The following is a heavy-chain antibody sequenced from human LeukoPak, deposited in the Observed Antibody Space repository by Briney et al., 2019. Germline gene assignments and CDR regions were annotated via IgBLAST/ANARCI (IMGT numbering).Heavy chain of an antibody. J-gene: IGHJ4*02. CDR1: GFTFSSNA. CDR2: ISGSGGST. D-gene: IGHD3-3*01. V-gene: IGHV3-23*01. Sequence: GGSLRLSCAASGFTFSSNAMSWVRQAPGKGLEWVSAISGSGGSTYYADSVKGRFTISRDNSKNTLYLQMNSLRAEDTAVYYCAGSPVYYDFWSGFFLWGQGTLVTVSS. CDR3: AGSPVYYDFWSGFFL.